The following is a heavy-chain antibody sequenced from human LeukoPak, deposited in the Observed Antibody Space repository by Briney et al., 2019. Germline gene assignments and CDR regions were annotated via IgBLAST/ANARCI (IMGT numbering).Heavy chain of an antibody. J-gene: IGHJ4*02. CDR1: GGSFSGYY. D-gene: IGHD3-3*01. V-gene: IGHV4-34*01. CDR3: ASLIWSGYYRSDYFDY. Sequence: PSETLSLTCAVYGGSFSGYYWSWIRQPPGKGLEWIEEINHSGSTNYNPSLKSRVTISVDTSKNQFSLKLSSVTAADTAVYYCASLIWSGYYRSDYFDYWGQGTLVTVSS. CDR2: INHSGST.